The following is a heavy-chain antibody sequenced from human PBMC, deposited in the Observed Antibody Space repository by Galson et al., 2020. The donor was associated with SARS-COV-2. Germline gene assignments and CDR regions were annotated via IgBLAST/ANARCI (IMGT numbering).Heavy chain of an antibody. J-gene: IGHJ6*02. D-gene: IGHD3-3*01. CDR2: ISSSGSTI. Sequence: GESLKISCAASGFTFSSYEMNWVRHAPGKGLEWVSYISSSGSTIYYADSVKGRFTISRDNAKNSLYLQMNSLRAEDTAVYYCARDRRITIFGVVPDFRGGMDVWGQGTTVTVSS. CDR1: GFTFSSYE. V-gene: IGHV3-48*03. CDR3: ARDRRITIFGVVPDFRGGMDV.